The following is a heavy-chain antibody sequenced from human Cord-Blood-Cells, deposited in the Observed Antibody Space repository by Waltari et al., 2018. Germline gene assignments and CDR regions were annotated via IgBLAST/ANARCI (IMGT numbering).Heavy chain of an antibody. CDR2: IIPSLGIA. CDR1: GGTFSSYA. D-gene: IGHD6-13*01. J-gene: IGHJ6*03. CDR3: ARSRGQQLVLGYYYYYYMDV. Sequence: QVQLVQSGAEVKKPGSSVKVSCKASGGTFSSYAISWVRQAPGQGLGWMGGIIPSLGIANYARKFQGRVTITADKSTSTAYMELSSLRSEDTAVYYCARSRGQQLVLGYYYYYYMDVWCKGTTVTVSS. V-gene: IGHV1-69*10.